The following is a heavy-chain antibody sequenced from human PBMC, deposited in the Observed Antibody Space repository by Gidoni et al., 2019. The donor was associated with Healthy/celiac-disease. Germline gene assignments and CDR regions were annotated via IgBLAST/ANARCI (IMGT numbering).Heavy chain of an antibody. V-gene: IGHV3-23*01. Sequence: EVQLLESGGGLVQPGGSLRLSCAASGFTFSSYAMSWVRQDPGQGLEWVSAISGSGGSTYYADSVKGRFTISRDNSKNTLYLQMNSLRAEDTAVYYCAKVGKVSYYYDSSGYLRRIGRQLFLDYWGQGTLVTVSS. CDR3: AKVGKVSYYYDSSGYLRRIGRQLFLDY. CDR1: GFTFSSYA. D-gene: IGHD3-22*01. CDR2: ISGSGGST. J-gene: IGHJ4*02.